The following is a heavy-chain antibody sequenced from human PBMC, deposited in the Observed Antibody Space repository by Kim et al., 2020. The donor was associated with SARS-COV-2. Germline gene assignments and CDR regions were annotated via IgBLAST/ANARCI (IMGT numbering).Heavy chain of an antibody. D-gene: IGHD2-21*02. V-gene: IGHV3-30*03. Sequence: ADSVKGRFTISRDNSKNTLYLQMNSLRAEDTAVYYCARSLAYCGGDCSVWGQGTLVTVSS. CDR3: ARSLAYCGGDCSV. J-gene: IGHJ4*02.